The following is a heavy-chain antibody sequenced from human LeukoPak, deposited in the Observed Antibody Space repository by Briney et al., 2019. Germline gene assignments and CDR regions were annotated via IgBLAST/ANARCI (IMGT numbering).Heavy chain of an antibody. Sequence: SQTLSLTCAISGDSVSSNSAAWSWLRQSPSRGLEWLGRTYYRSRWYNDYAVSVKSRITMNPDTSKNQPSLQLNSVTPEDTAVYYCARVGHSGSLGAWGQGTLVTVSS. CDR2: TYYRSRWYN. V-gene: IGHV6-1*01. CDR1: GDSVSSNSAA. J-gene: IGHJ5*02. CDR3: ARVGHSGSLGA. D-gene: IGHD1-26*01.